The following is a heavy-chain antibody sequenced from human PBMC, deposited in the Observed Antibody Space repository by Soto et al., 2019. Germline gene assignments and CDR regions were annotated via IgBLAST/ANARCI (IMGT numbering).Heavy chain of an antibody. CDR2: TSSDGTDN. V-gene: IGHV3-30*04. CDR3: ARTYECAKSDCYRAFDI. D-gene: IGHD2-21*02. CDR1: GFTFSSYA. Sequence: QVQLVESGGGVILRGGSLRLSCAASGFTFSSYAMHWVRQAPGTGPEWVAATSSDGTDNVYADSVSGRFTISRDNSKNTLYLQMNSLRSEDAAVYYCARTYECAKSDCYRAFDIWGQGTMVTVSS. J-gene: IGHJ3*02.